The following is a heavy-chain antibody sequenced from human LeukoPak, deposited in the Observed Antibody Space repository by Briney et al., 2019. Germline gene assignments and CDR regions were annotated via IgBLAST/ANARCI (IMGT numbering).Heavy chain of an antibody. D-gene: IGHD3-10*01. Sequence: GGSLRLSCAASGFTFDDYAMHWVRQAPGKGLEWVSLISWDGGSTYYADSVKGRFTISRDNSKNSLYLQMNSLRAEDTALYYCAKDGPFMVRGVILGGMDVWGKGTTVTVSS. V-gene: IGHV3-43D*04. CDR3: AKDGPFMVRGVILGGMDV. J-gene: IGHJ6*04. CDR1: GFTFDDYA. CDR2: ISWDGGST.